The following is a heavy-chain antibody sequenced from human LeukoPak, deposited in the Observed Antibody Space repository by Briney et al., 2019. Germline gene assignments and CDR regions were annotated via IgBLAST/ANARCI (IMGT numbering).Heavy chain of an antibody. CDR3: ARDKNPGIAAD. Sequence: GGSLRLSCAASGFTFGGYWMSGVGQAPGRGLGWVSVFYAGGGTFYADSVKGRFTISRDDSENTLYLQMNSLRAEDTAVYYCARDKNPGIAADWGQGTLVTVSS. CDR2: FYAGGGT. V-gene: IGHV3-53*01. J-gene: IGHJ4*02. CDR1: GFTFGGYW. D-gene: IGHD6-13*01.